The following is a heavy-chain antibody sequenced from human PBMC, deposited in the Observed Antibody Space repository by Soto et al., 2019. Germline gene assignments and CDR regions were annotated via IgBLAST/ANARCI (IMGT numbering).Heavy chain of an antibody. Sequence: QVQLVQSGAAVKKPGASVKVSCKASGFSFTGYYIHWLRQAPGQGLEWMGWINAHSGGTEYAQKFQGRVTLTRDTSIATAYLTLNSLTSDDTALYYCAKDLTRQLAYWLDPWGQGTQVTVSS. CDR2: INAHSGGT. CDR3: AKDLTRQLAYWLDP. V-gene: IGHV1-2*02. D-gene: IGHD6-6*01. J-gene: IGHJ5*02. CDR1: GFSFTGYY.